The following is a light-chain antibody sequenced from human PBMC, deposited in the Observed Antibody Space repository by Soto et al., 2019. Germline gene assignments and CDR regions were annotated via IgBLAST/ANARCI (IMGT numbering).Light chain of an antibody. CDR2: GAS. J-gene: IGKJ1*01. V-gene: IGKV3-20*01. Sequence: SPGALSLSPGQSATISCGVSQSGMSNYLSWYQQKPGQPPRPLIYGASRRATGIPDRFSGSGSGTDFTLTISRLDPEDFAVYYCQQFGASLTWTFGQGTKVDI. CDR3: QQFGASLTWT. CDR1: QSGMSNY.